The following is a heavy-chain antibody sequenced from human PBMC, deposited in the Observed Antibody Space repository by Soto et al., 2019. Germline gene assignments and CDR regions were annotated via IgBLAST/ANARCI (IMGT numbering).Heavy chain of an antibody. CDR3: AKAPNYYMDG. CDR2: IGASGSPT. J-gene: IGHJ6*03. Sequence: EVHLLESGGGLVHPGGSLRLSCAASGFTFSSHAMRWVRQAPGKGLEWVSAIGASGSPTYYADSVRGRFTISRDNSKNTLFLQMNSLRAEDTAEYYCAKAPNYYMDGWGKGTPVTVSS. V-gene: IGHV3-23*01. CDR1: GFTFSSHA.